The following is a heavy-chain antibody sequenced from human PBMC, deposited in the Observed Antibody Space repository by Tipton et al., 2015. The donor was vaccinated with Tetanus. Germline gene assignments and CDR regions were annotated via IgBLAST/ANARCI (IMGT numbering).Heavy chain of an antibody. J-gene: IGHJ4*02. D-gene: IGHD3-3*01. CDR2: VSYSGRT. CDR3: ARANYDSSKKGPFDA. V-gene: IGHV4-59*02. Sequence: TLSLTCNVSGVSVTTYHWSWIRQPPGKGLEWLAYVSYSGRTNSNYFHKSRITMSRDTSKNQFSLKLASVTAADLAVYFCARANYDSSKKGPFDAWGQGILVIVSA. CDR1: GVSVTTYH.